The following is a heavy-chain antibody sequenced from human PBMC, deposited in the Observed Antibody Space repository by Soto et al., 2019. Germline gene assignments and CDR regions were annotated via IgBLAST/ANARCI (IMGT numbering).Heavy chain of an antibody. Sequence: PSETLSLTCAAPGGSISSSNWWSWVRQPPGKGLEWIGEIYHSGSTNYNPSLKSRVTISVDKSKNQFSLKLSSVTAADTAVYYCARVAVAGTRVDYWGQGTLVTVSS. CDR2: IYHSGST. CDR3: ARVAVAGTRVDY. V-gene: IGHV4-4*02. D-gene: IGHD6-19*01. J-gene: IGHJ4*02. CDR1: GGSISSSNW.